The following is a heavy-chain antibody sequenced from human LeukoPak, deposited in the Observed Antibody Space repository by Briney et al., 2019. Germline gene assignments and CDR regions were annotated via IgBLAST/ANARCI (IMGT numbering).Heavy chain of an antibody. J-gene: IGHJ4*02. CDR2: INHSGST. CDR1: GGSFSGYY. CDR3: ARASRSQSSGYYWIPSSRFDY. D-gene: IGHD3-22*01. Sequence: SETLSLTCAVYGGSFSGYYWSWIRQPPGKGLEWIGEINHSGSTNYNPSLKSRVTISVDTSKNQFSLKLSSVTAADTAVYYCARASRSQSSGYYWIPSSRFDYWGQGTLVTVSS. V-gene: IGHV4-34*01.